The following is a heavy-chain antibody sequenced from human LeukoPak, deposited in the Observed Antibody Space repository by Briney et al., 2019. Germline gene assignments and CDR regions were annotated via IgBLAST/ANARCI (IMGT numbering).Heavy chain of an antibody. CDR3: AREGVAAAGSYYYGMDV. D-gene: IGHD6-13*01. J-gene: IGHJ6*02. V-gene: IGHV3-48*03. CDR1: GFTLSSYE. Sequence: GGSLRLSCAASGFTLSSYEMNWVRQAPGKGLEWVSYISSSGSTIYYADSVKGRFTISRDNAKNSLYLQMNSLRAADTAVYYCAREGVAAAGSYYYGMDVWGQGTTVTVSS. CDR2: ISSSGSTI.